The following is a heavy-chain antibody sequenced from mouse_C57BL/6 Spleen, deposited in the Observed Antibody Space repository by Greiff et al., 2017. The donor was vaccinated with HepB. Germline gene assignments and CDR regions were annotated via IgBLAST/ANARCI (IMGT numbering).Heavy chain of an antibody. Sequence: VQGVESGAELVRPGTSVKMSCKASGYTFTNYWIGWAKQRPGHGLEWIGDIYPGGGYTNYNEKFKGKATLTADKSSSTAYMQFSSLTSEDSAIYYCARGSSGPYFDVWGTGTTVTVSS. CDR3: ARGSSGPYFDV. CDR2: IYPGGGYT. V-gene: IGHV1-63*01. J-gene: IGHJ1*03. CDR1: GYTFTNYW. D-gene: IGHD3-2*02.